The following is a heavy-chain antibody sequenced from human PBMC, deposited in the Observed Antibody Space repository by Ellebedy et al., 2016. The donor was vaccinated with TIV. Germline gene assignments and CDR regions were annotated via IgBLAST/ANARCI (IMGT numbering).Heavy chain of an antibody. Sequence: AASVKVSCKASAGTFSSYAISWLRQAPGQGLEWMGRIIPILGIANYAQKFQGRVTITADKSTSTAYMELSSLRSEDTAVYYCARDGGYCSGGSCYSDAFDIWGQGTMVTVSS. CDR2: IIPILGIA. D-gene: IGHD2-15*01. V-gene: IGHV1-69*04. J-gene: IGHJ3*02. CDR3: ARDGGYCSGGSCYSDAFDI. CDR1: AGTFSSYA.